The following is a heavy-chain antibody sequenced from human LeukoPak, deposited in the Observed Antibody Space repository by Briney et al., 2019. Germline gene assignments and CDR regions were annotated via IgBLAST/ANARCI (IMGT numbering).Heavy chain of an antibody. J-gene: IGHJ4*02. D-gene: IGHD6-19*01. CDR2: ISGSGGGT. CDR3: AKTTTGYSSGRYPGWPVDC. CDR1: GFTFNSYA. V-gene: IGHV3-23*01. Sequence: GGSLRLSCGASGFTFNSYAVSWVRQVPGKGLEGVSAISGSGGGTYYAGSVKGRFTISRDNSKNTVYLQMNSLSTEDTAVYYCAKTTTGYSSGRYPGWPVDCWGQGTLVTVSS.